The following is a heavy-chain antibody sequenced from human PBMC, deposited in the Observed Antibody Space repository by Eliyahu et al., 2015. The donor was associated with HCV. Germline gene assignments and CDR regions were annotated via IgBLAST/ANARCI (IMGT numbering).Heavy chain of an antibody. Sequence: EEQLVESGGGLVQPGGSLRCXCVGSGFRFSXHEFNWVRQAPGKGLGWIASITTSTATHYADSVKGRFTISRDNAQRSLYLQMNSLRAEDTAVYYCARNLQFESGSAYRPHDLWGQGTLVTVSS. V-gene: IGHV3-48*03. D-gene: IGHD3-3*01. CDR2: ITTSTAT. CDR3: ARNLQFESGSAYRPHDL. CDR1: GFRFSXHE. J-gene: IGHJ4*02.